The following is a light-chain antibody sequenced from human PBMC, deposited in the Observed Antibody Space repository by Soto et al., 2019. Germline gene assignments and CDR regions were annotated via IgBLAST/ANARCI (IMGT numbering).Light chain of an antibody. J-gene: IGLJ3*02. Sequence: QSVLTQPPSVSGAPGQRVTISCTGSSSNIGAVYDVHWYQQLPGTAPKLLIYGNSNRPSGVPDRFSGSKSGTSASLAITGLQAEDEADYYCPSYDSSLSGWVFGGGTKVTVL. CDR2: GNS. CDR1: SSNIGAVYD. V-gene: IGLV1-40*01. CDR3: PSYDSSLSGWV.